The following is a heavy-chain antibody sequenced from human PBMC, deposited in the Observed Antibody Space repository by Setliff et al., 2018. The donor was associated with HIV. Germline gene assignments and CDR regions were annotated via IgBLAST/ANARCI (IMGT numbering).Heavy chain of an antibody. Sequence: SCKAYGYTFTAYYMHWVRQAPGQGLEWMGWINPSSGGTNYAQKCRGRVTMTRDTSINTAHMYLSSLRSDDTAIYFCARGTDFWSGSSNFDYWGQGTQVTVSS. CDR2: INPSSGGT. D-gene: IGHD3-3*01. J-gene: IGHJ4*02. V-gene: IGHV1-2*02. CDR3: ARGTDFWSGSSNFDY. CDR1: GYTFTAYY.